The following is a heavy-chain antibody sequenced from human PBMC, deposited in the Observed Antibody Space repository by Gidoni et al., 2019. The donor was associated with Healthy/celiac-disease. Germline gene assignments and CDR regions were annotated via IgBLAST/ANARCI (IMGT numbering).Heavy chain of an antibody. CDR1: GYSISSAYY. Sequence: QVQLQESGPGLVKPSETLSLTCAVSGYSISSAYYWGWIRQPPGKGLEWIGSIYHSGSTYYNPSLKSRVTISVDTSKNQFALKLSSVTAADTAVYYCARDSGYSSSWYPGDYGMDVWGQGTTVTVSS. V-gene: IGHV4-38-2*02. J-gene: IGHJ6*02. D-gene: IGHD6-13*01. CDR3: ARDSGYSSSWYPGDYGMDV. CDR2: IYHSGST.